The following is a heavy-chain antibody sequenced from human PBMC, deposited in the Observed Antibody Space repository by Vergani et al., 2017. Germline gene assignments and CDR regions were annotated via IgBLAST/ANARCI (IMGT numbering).Heavy chain of an antibody. CDR2: ISYDGSNK. J-gene: IGHJ4*02. CDR3: AKGPLGYCSGGSCHIDY. V-gene: IGHV3-30*18. CDR1: GFTFSSYA. D-gene: IGHD2-15*01. Sequence: QVQLVESGGGVVQPGRSLRLSCAASGFTFSSYAMSWVRQAPGKGLEWVAVISYDGSNKYYADSVKGRFTISRDNSKNTLYLQMNSLRAEDTAVYYCAKGPLGYCSGGSCHIDYWGQGTLVTVSS.